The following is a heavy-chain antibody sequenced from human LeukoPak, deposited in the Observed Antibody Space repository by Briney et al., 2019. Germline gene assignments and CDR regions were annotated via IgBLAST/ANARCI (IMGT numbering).Heavy chain of an antibody. D-gene: IGHD1-1*01. Sequence: PSETLSLTCTVSGGSISSYYWSWLRQPPGKGLEWIGYIYYSGSTNYNPSLKSRVTISVDTSKNQFSLKLSSVTAADTAVYYCARRTTGWFDPWGQGTLVTVSS. V-gene: IGHV4-59*01. CDR2: IYYSGST. CDR1: GGSISSYY. CDR3: ARRTTGWFDP. J-gene: IGHJ5*02.